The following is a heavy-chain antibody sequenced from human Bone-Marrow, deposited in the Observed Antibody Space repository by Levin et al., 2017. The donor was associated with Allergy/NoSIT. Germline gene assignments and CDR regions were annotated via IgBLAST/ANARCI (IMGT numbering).Heavy chain of an antibody. J-gene: IGHJ6*02. Sequence: GESLKISCKGSGYSFTSYWIGWVRQMPGKGLEWMGIIYPGDSDTRYSPSFQGQVTISADKSISTAYLQWSSLKASDTAMYYCARHNNRGSWYVRDYYYYGMDGWGQGTTVTVSS. V-gene: IGHV5-51*01. CDR1: GYSFTSYW. CDR2: IYPGDSDT. D-gene: IGHD6-13*01. CDR3: ARHNNRGSWYVRDYYYYGMDG.